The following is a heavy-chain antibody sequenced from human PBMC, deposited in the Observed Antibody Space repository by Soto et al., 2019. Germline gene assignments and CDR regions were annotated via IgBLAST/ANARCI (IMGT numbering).Heavy chain of an antibody. J-gene: IGHJ3*02. CDR2: ISGAGTTT. CDR1: IFTFSDYV. D-gene: IGHD1-26*01. Sequence: DVQLLESGGGLVQPGGSLRLSCAASIFTFSDYVMTWVRQAPGKGLEWVSSISGAGTTTFYADSVKGRFTISRDNSKNTLYLQMNSLRAEDTALYYCAKERVGSVPDAFDIWGQGTMVTV. CDR3: AKERVGSVPDAFDI. V-gene: IGHV3-23*01.